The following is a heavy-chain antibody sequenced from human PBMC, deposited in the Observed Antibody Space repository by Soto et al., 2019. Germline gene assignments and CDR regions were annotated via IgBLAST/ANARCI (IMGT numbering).Heavy chain of an antibody. V-gene: IGHV3-48*02. CDR1: GFTFSSYS. CDR3: AGDLPSGTAMVIDAFDI. D-gene: IGHD5-18*01. Sequence: GGSLSLSCAASGFTFSSYSMNWVRQAPGKGLEWVSYISSSSSTIYYADSVKGRFTISSDNAKNSLYLQMNSLRDEDTAVYYGAGDLPSGTAMVIDAFDIWGQGTMVTVSS. CDR2: ISSSSSTI. J-gene: IGHJ3*02.